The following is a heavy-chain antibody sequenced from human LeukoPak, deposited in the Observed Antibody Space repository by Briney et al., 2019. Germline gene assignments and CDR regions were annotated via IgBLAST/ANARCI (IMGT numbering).Heavy chain of an antibody. Sequence: SETLSLTCAVYGRSFSGYYWSWIRQPPGKGLEWIGEINHSGSTNYNPSLKSRVTISVDTSKNQFSLKLSSVTAADTAVYYCARVGPAYYDSSGQNHDYWGQGTLVTVSS. CDR1: GRSFSGYY. CDR3: ARVGPAYYDSSGQNHDY. V-gene: IGHV4-34*01. J-gene: IGHJ4*02. D-gene: IGHD3-22*01. CDR2: INHSGST.